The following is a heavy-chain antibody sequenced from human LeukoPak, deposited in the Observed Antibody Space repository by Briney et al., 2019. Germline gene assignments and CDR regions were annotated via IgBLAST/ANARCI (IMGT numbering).Heavy chain of an antibody. CDR1: EYTFTGYY. CDR2: MNPNSGNT. V-gene: IGHV1-8*02. D-gene: IGHD2-2*01. CDR3: ARGGEVPAANYYYYYGMDV. Sequence: ASVKVSCKASEYTFTGYYMHWVRQATGQGLEWMGWMNPNSGNTGYAQKFQGRVTMTRNTSISTAYMELSSLRSEDTAVYYCARGGEVPAANYYYYYGMDVWGQGTTVTVSS. J-gene: IGHJ6*02.